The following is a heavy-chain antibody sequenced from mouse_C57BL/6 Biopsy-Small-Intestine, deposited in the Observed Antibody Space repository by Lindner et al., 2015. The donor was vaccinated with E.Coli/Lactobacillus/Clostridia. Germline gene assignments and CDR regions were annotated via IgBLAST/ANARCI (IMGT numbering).Heavy chain of an antibody. CDR1: DYAFSSSW. Sequence: VQLQESGPELVKPGASVKISCKASDYAFSSSWMNWVKQRPGKGLEWIGRIYPGTGDTNYNGKFRGKATLTADKSSSTAYMQLSSLTTEDSAIYYCAREGDYDYDVLDYWGQGTALTVSS. CDR3: AREGDYDYDVLDY. CDR2: IYPGTGDT. D-gene: IGHD2-4*01. J-gene: IGHJ2*01. V-gene: IGHV1-82*01.